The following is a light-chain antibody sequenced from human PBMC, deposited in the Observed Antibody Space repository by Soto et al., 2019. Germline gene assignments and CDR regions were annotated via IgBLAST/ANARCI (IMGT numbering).Light chain of an antibody. CDR3: MQGTHWPWT. CDR1: QSLVHNDGDTY. J-gene: IGKJ1*01. Sequence: DVVMTQSPLALPVTLGQPASISCRSAQSLVHNDGDTYLSWFQQRPGRSPRGLIYKVSKRDSGVPGRFSGSGSGTDFILKISRVEAEDFGLYYCMQGTHWPWTFGQGTKVEIK. V-gene: IGKV2-30*02. CDR2: KVS.